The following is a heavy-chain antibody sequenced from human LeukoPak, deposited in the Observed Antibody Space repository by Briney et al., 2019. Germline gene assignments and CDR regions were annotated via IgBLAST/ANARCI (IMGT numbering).Heavy chain of an antibody. CDR2: IYSGGST. J-gene: IGHJ6*02. V-gene: IGHV3-53*01. Sequence: PGRSLRLSCAASGFTFSSYGMHWVRQAPGKGLEWVSVIYSGGSTYYADSVKGRFTISRDNSKNTLYLQMNSLRAEDTAVYYCAIKRKTDYYYYGMDVWGQGTTVTVSS. CDR3: AIKRKTDYYYYGMDV. D-gene: IGHD1-1*01. CDR1: GFTFSSYG.